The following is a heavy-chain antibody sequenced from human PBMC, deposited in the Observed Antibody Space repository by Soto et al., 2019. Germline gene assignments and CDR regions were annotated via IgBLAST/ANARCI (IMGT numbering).Heavy chain of an antibody. D-gene: IGHD1-1*01. V-gene: IGHV3-74*01. Sequence: GGSLRLSCAVSGFTFSAYWMHWVRQVPGKGLTWVSRMSDDGSTATYADSVKGRFVISRENARNSLYLEMNTLRADDSGLYYCARGPRVSSTGTGAHWGRGT. CDR2: MSDDGSTA. CDR1: GFTFSAYW. J-gene: IGHJ4*02. CDR3: ARGPRVSSTGTGAH.